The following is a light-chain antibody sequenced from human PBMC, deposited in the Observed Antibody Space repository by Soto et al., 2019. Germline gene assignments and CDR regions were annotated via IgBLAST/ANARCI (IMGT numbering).Light chain of an antibody. Sequence: GDSVTITCRASQGISSFLAWYQQKPGKAPKLLIYAASTLQSGVPSRFSGSGSGTDFTLTISRLEPEDFAVYYCQQYGSSPWTFGQGTRLEIK. CDR2: AAS. CDR1: QGISSF. CDR3: QQYGSSPWT. V-gene: IGKV1-9*01. J-gene: IGKJ5*01.